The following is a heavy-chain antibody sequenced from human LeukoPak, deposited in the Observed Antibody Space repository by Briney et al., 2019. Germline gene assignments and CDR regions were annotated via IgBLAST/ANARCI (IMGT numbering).Heavy chain of an antibody. CDR1: GFSITTGYY. D-gene: IGHD6-19*01. Sequence: PSETLSLTCTVSGFSITTGYYWDWIRQSPGQGLEWIGKIYHSGSSYYNPSFKSRVTISVDTSKNQFSLRVTSVTAADTAVYFCARDLAVAGKAFDFWGQGIPVTISS. V-gene: IGHV4-38-2*02. CDR3: ARDLAVAGKAFDF. CDR2: IYHSGSS. J-gene: IGHJ4*02.